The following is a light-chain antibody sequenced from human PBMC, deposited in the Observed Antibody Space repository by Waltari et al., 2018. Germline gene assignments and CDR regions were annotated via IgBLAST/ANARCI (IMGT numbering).Light chain of an antibody. CDR2: AAS. Sequence: DIQMTQSPSSLSASVGDRVTITCRASQSISTSLSWYLQKPGKAPKPLIYAASLLQDGVPSRFRGSGSGTDFTLTISNLQPEDFATYFCHQSYKAPQTFGGGTRLEIK. V-gene: IGKV1-39*01. CDR3: HQSYKAPQT. J-gene: IGKJ4*01. CDR1: QSISTS.